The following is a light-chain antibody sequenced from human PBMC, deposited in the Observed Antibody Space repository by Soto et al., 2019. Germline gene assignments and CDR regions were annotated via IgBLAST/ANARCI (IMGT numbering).Light chain of an antibody. CDR2: EVS. CDR3: NSYAGSNNFVV. J-gene: IGLJ3*02. CDR1: SNDVGGYNY. Sequence: QSALTQPPSASGSPGQSVTISCTGTSNDVGGYNYVSWYQQHPGKAPKLMIYEVSKRPSGVPDRFSGSKSGNTASLTVSGLQAEDEADYYCNSYAGSNNFVVFGGGTKLTV. V-gene: IGLV2-8*01.